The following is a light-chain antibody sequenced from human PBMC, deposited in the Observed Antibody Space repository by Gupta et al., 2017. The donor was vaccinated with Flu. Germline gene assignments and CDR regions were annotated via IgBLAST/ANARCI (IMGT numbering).Light chain of an antibody. Sequence: IVLPQSPATLSLSPGERATLPCRASQNVYTYLAWYQQRPGQAPRLLIHDASNRATGFPARFSGGGSGTDFTLTISSVEVEDFAVYYCQQRYRWPLTFGGGTKVEIK. CDR1: QNVYTY. CDR2: DAS. J-gene: IGKJ4*01. CDR3: QQRYRWPLT. V-gene: IGKV3-11*01.